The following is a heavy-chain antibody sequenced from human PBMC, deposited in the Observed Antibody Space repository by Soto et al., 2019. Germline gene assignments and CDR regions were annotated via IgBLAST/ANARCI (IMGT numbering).Heavy chain of an antibody. J-gene: IGHJ3*02. CDR2: ISTSTGNT. V-gene: IGHV1-18*04. D-gene: IGHD6-6*01. CDR3: ARGEGMAARHDGYDI. Sequence: QVRLVQSGTEVKKPGASVKVSCKASGYTFTNYDVTWVRQAPGQGLEWMGWISTSTGNTNYAQKLQGRVTMTTDTSASTAYMELRSLRSDETAVYYCARGEGMAARHDGYDIWGQGTMVTVSS. CDR1: GYTFTNYD.